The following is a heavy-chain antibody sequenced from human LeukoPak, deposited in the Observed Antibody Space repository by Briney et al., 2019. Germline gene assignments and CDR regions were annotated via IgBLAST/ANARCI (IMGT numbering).Heavy chain of an antibody. V-gene: IGHV1-24*01. D-gene: IGHD1-26*01. Sequence: ASVKVSCKVSKYTLTELSMHWVRQAPGKGLEWMGGFDPEHGKTVYAQTFQGRVTMTEDTSTGTAYMELRCLRSEDTAVYYCATEDFDGIVGPIDSFDVWGQGTMVTVSS. J-gene: IGHJ3*01. CDR1: KYTLTELS. CDR2: FDPEHGKT. CDR3: ATEDFDGIVGPIDSFDV.